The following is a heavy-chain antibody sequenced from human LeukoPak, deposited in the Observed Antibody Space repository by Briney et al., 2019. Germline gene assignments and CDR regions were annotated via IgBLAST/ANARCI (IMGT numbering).Heavy chain of an antibody. CDR2: IYYSGST. CDR3: ARQGAVAGTFDY. CDR1: GGSINSYY. V-gene: IGHV4-59*08. J-gene: IGHJ4*02. D-gene: IGHD6-19*01. Sequence: PETLSLTCTVSGGSINSYYWNWIRQPPGKGLEWIGYIYYSGSTNYNPSLKSRVNISVDTSKNQFSLNLTSVSAADTAVYYCARQGAVAGTFDYWGQGTLVTVSS.